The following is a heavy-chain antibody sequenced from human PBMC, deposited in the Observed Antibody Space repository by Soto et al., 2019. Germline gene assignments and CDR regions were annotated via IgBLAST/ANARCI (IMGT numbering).Heavy chain of an antibody. Sequence: SVKVSCKASGGTFSSYAISWVRQAPGQGLEWMGGIIPIFGTANYAQKFQGRVTITADESTSTAYMELSSLRSEDTAVYYCARDLEGGITGGMGVWGQGTTVTVSS. CDR1: GGTFSSYA. D-gene: IGHD3-3*01. J-gene: IGHJ6*02. CDR2: IIPIFGTA. CDR3: ARDLEGGITGGMGV. V-gene: IGHV1-69*13.